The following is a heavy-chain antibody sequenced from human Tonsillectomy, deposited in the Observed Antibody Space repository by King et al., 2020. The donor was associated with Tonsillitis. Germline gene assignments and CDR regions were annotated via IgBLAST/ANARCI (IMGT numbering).Heavy chain of an antibody. D-gene: IGHD1-14*01. CDR2: IYYSGST. V-gene: IGHV4-31*03. CDR1: GGSISSGGYY. Sequence: QLQESGPGLVKPSQTLSLTCTVSGGSISSGGYYWSWIRQHPGKGREWIGYIYYSGSTDYNPSLKSRVSISVDTSKNHFSLELSSVTAADTAVYYCARDLAGKGLTDYYYGMDVWGQGTTVTVSS. CDR3: ARDLAGKGLTDYYYGMDV. J-gene: IGHJ6*02.